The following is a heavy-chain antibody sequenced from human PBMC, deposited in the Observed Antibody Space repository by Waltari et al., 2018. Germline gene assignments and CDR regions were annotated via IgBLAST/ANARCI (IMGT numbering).Heavy chain of an antibody. CDR2: RLSGGDT. Sequence: VQLVESGGDLIQPGGSLRLSCAASGFTVRNNYMAWVRQAPGKGLEGVSVRLSGGDTDYADSVKGRFTISRDSSRNTLHLQMNSLRVEDTAVYYCTRTLVPADPPRAMDVWGQGTVVSVSS. CDR3: TRTLVPADPPRAMDV. V-gene: IGHV3-53*01. CDR1: GFTVRNNY. J-gene: IGHJ6*02. D-gene: IGHD2-2*01.